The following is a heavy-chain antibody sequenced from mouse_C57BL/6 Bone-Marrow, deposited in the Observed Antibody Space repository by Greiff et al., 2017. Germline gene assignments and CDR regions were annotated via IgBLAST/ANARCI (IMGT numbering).Heavy chain of an antibody. Sequence: VQLQQSGAELVRPGASVTLSCTASGFNIKDDYMHWVKQRPEQGLEWIGWIDPENGDTEYASKFQGKATITADTSSTTAYLQLSSLTSEVTAVYYGTTDYGSSYPAWFAYGGQGTLVTVSA. CDR2: IDPENGDT. J-gene: IGHJ3*01. CDR1: GFNIKDDY. V-gene: IGHV14-4*01. CDR3: TTDYGSSYPAWFAY. D-gene: IGHD1-1*01.